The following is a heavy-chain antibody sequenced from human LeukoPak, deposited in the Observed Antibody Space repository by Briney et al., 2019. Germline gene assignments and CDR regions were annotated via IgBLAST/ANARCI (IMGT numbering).Heavy chain of an antibody. J-gene: IGHJ4*02. CDR1: GFTFSSYG. CDR3: ASFLGGFSSFH. CDR2: IWYDGSNK. Sequence: GGSLRLSCAASGFTFSSYGMHWVRQAPGKGLEWVAVIWYDGSNKYYADSVKGRFTISRDNSKNTLYLQMNSLRAEDTAVYYCASFLGGFSSFHWGQGTLVAVSS. V-gene: IGHV3-33*01. D-gene: IGHD2-15*01.